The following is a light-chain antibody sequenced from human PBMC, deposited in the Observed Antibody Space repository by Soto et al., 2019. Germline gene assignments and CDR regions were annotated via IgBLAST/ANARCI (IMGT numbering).Light chain of an antibody. Sequence: QPVLTQPPSVSGAPGQRVTISCTGSSSNIGTVYDVHWYQQLPGTAPKLLIYGNSNRPSGVPDRFSGSKSGTSASLAITGLQAEDEADYYCQSYDSSLSGHYVFGTGTKLTVL. CDR2: GNS. CDR3: QSYDSSLSGHYV. V-gene: IGLV1-40*01. CDR1: SSNIGTVYD. J-gene: IGLJ1*01.